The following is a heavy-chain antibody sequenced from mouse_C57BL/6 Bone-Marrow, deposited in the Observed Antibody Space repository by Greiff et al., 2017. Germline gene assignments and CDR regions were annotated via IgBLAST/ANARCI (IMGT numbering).Heavy chain of an antibody. V-gene: IGHV7-3*01. Sequence: EVQVVESGGGLVQPGGSLSLSCAASGFTFTDYYMSWVRQPPGKALEWLGFIRNKANGYTTEYSASVQGRFTISRDNSQSILYLQMNALRAEDSATYYCAPHYEYDGAWFAVWGQGTLVTVSA. CDR3: APHYEYDGAWFAV. J-gene: IGHJ3*01. CDR2: IRNKANGYTT. CDR1: GFTFTDYY. D-gene: IGHD2-4*01.